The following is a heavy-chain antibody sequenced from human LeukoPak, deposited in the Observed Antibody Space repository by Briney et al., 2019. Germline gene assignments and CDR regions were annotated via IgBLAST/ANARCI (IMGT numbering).Heavy chain of an antibody. CDR3: ARDLLVVAPPANSYYGMDV. CDR2: IYSGGST. J-gene: IGHJ6*02. CDR1: GFTVSSNY. Sequence: PGGSLRLSCAASGFTVSSNYMSWVRQAPGKGLEWVSVIYSGGSTYYADSVKGRFTISRHNSKNTLYLQMNSLRAEDTAVYYCARDLLVVAPPANSYYGMDVWGQGTTVPVSS. D-gene: IGHD2-8*02. V-gene: IGHV3-53*04.